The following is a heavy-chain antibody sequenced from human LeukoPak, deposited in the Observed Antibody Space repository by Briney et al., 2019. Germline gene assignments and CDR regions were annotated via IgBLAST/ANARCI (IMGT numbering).Heavy chain of an antibody. CDR3: AREDPQTTVPEGLDV. V-gene: IGHV1-46*01. J-gene: IGHJ6*02. CDR1: GYTFTSYY. D-gene: IGHD4-17*01. CDR2: INPSGGST. Sequence: ASVKVSCKASGYTFTSYYMHWARQAPGQGLEWMGIINPSGGSTSYAQKFQGRVTMTRDMSTSTVYMELSSLRSEDTAVYYCAREDPQTTVPEGLDVWGQGTTVTVSS.